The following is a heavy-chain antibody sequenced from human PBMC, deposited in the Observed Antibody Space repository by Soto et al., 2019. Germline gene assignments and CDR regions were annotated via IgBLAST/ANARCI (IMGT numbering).Heavy chain of an antibody. D-gene: IGHD1-1*01. CDR1: GFTFSSYW. Sequence: EVQLVESGGGLVQPGGSLRLSCAASGFTFSSYWMHWVRQAPGKGLVWVSRINSDGSSTSYAHSVKGRFTISRDNAKNTLYLQMNSLRAEDTAVYSCVTARGGYLFDCWGQGTLVTVSS. CDR3: VTARGGYLFDC. V-gene: IGHV3-74*01. J-gene: IGHJ4*02. CDR2: INSDGSST.